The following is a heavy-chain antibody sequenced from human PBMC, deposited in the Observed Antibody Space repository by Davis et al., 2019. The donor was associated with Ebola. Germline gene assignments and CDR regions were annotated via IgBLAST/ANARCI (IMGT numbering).Heavy chain of an antibody. V-gene: IGHV1-58*02. Sequence: AASVKVSCKAFGFTFSGSGMQWVRQARGQRLEWIGSIVVGSGNTNYAQKFRQRLTMTRDMSTSTVYMELRSLRFEDTAVYYCARGWDSSSSDYWGQGTLVTVSS. CDR3: ARGWDSSSSDY. CDR2: IVVGSGNT. D-gene: IGHD6-6*01. CDR1: GFTFSGSG. J-gene: IGHJ4*02.